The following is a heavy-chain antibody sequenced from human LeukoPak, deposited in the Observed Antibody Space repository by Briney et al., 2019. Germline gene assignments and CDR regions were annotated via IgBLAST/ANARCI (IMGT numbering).Heavy chain of an antibody. J-gene: IGHJ4*02. CDR2: ISGSGGSI. CDR1: GFTFSSYA. V-gene: IGHV3-23*01. Sequence: PGGSLRLSCAASGFTFSSYAMSWVRQAPGKGLEWVSAISGSGGSIYYADSVKGRFTISRDNSKNTLYLQMNSLRAEDTAVYYCAKGQPYYDFWSGYYTAWGQGTLVTVSS. CDR3: AKGQPYYDFWSGYYTA. D-gene: IGHD3-3*01.